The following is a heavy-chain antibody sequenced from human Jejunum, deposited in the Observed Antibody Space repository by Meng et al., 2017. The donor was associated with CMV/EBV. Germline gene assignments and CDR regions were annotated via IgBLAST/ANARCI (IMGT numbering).Heavy chain of an antibody. CDR1: GITFSSYA. V-gene: IGHV3-23*03. CDR2: IYSDGGTT. CDR3: AREEGYTRPHYFDY. J-gene: IGHJ4*02. D-gene: IGHD6-13*01. Sequence: SGITFSSYAMHWVRQAPGKGLEWVAVIYSDGGTTDYADSVKGRFTISRDNSKNTLYLQMNSLRAEDTAVYYCAREEGYTRPHYFDYWGQGTLVTVSS.